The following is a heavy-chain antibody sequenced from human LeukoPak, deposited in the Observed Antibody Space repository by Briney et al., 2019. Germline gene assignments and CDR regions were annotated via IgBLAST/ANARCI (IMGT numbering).Heavy chain of an antibody. V-gene: IGHV1-24*01. CDR2: FDPEDGET. Sequence: GSLKVSCKVSGYTLTELSMHWVRQAPGKGLEWVGGFDPEDGETIYAQKFQGRVTMTEDTSTDTPYMELSSLRSEDTAVYYCATPRYPYYYYMDVWGKGTTVTVSS. J-gene: IGHJ6*03. D-gene: IGHD3-9*01. CDR1: GYTLTELS. CDR3: ATPRYPYYYYMDV.